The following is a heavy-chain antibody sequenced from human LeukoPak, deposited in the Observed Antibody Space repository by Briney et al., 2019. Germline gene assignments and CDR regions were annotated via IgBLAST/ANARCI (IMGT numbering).Heavy chain of an antibody. CDR3: ARQGSGRAFDI. CDR1: GGSISSYY. CDR2: MFYNVST. Sequence: SETLSLTCTVSGGSISSYYWNWIRQPPGKGLEWIAYMFYNVSTNYSPSLKSRVSISVDTSKNQFSLKLISVTAADTAVYFCARQGSGRAFDIWGQGTMVTVSS. V-gene: IGHV4-59*08. J-gene: IGHJ3*02.